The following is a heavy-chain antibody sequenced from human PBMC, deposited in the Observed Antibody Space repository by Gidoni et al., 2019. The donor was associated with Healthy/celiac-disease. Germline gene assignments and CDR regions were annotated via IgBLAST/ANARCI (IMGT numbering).Heavy chain of an antibody. V-gene: IGHV3-53*01. J-gene: IGHJ5*02. CDR2: IYSGGST. CDR3: ARSPKPFGRLGWFDP. Sequence: GLEWVSVIYSGGSTYYADSVKGRFTISRDNSKNTLYLQMNSLRAEDTAVYYCARSPKPFGRLGWFDPWGQGTLVTVSS. D-gene: IGHD3-16*01.